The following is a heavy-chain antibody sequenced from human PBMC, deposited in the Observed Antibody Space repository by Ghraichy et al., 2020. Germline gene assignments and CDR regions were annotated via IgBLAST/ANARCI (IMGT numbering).Heavy chain of an antibody. J-gene: IGHJ6*02. CDR1: GGSFSGYY. D-gene: IGHD5-18*01. CDR2: INHSGST. Sequence: SETLSLTCAVYGGSFSGYYWSWIRQPPGKGLEWIGEINHSGSTNYNPSLKSRVTISVDTSKNQFSLKLSSVTAADTAVYYCARGVRRYSYGSGYYYYGMDVWGQGTTVTVSS. CDR3: ARGVRRYSYGSGYYYYGMDV. V-gene: IGHV4-34*01.